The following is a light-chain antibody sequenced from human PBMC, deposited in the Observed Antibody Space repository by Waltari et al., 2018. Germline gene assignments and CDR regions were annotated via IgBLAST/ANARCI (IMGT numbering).Light chain of an antibody. Sequence: QSVLTQPPSVSGAPGQRVTISCPGSSSNTGAGQGGPWYQQLPGTAPKLLIHGNSNRPSGVPDRFSGSKSGTSASLAITGLQAEDEADYYCQSYDSSLSDVVFGGGTKLTVL. CDR3: QSYDSSLSDVV. J-gene: IGLJ2*01. CDR2: GNS. CDR1: SSNTGAGQG. V-gene: IGLV1-40*01.